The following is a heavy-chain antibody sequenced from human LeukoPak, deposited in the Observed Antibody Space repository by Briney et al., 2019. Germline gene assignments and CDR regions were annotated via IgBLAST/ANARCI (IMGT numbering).Heavy chain of an antibody. Sequence: GRSLRLSCAASGFTFSSYAMHWVRQAPGKGLEWVAVISYDGSNKYYADSVEGRFTISRDNSKNTLYLQMNSLRAEDTAVYYCTRGGKQQQLPRGFDYWGQGTLVTVSS. CDR1: GFTFSSYA. CDR3: TRGGKQQQLPRGFDY. J-gene: IGHJ4*02. CDR2: ISYDGSNK. V-gene: IGHV3-30-3*01. D-gene: IGHD6-13*01.